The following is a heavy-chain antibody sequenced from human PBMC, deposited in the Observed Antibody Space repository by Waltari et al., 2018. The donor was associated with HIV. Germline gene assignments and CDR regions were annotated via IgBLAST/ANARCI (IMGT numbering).Heavy chain of an antibody. D-gene: IGHD6-19*01. CDR1: NGPISSGSPS. CDR2: AHSRGNG. CDR3: ARERAVGPEYGSGWARGFSRGGWFDP. V-gene: IGHV4-61*02. J-gene: IGHJ5*02. Sequence: QLRQSGPGLVEPSQTLSVVCHVTNGPISSGSPSWSWLRQTAGKGLAWLGRAHSRGNGTHKPCLQRRVVRVADTARNLIPLGVFSGSAADTPVYYCARERAVGPEYGSGWARGFSRGGWFDPWGQGTLVGVSS.